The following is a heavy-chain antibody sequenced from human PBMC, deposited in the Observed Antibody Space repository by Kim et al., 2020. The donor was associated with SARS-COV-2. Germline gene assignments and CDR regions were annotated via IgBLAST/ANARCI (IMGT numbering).Heavy chain of an antibody. V-gene: IGHV4-4*02. Sequence: SETLSLTCAVSGGSISSSNWWSWVRQPPGKGLEWIGEIYHSGSTNYNPSLKSRVTISVDKSKNQFSLKLSSVTAADTAVYYCASKEVTSSYNWFDPWGQGTLVTVSS. CDR3: ASKEVTSSYNWFDP. J-gene: IGHJ5*02. D-gene: IGHD2-21*02. CDR1: GGSISSSNW. CDR2: IYHSGST.